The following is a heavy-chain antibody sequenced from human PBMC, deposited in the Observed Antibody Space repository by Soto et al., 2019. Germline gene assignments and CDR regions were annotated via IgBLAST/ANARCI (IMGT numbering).Heavy chain of an antibody. CDR1: GGSISSGGYY. Sequence: PSETLSLTCTVSGGSISSGGYYWSWIRQHPGKGLEWIGYIYYSGSTYYNPSLKSRVTISVDTSKNQFSLKLSSVTAADTAVYYCARDLLVTTTVGDYYYYGMDVWGQGTTVNVSS. D-gene: IGHD4-4*01. J-gene: IGHJ6*02. CDR3: ARDLLVTTTVGDYYYYGMDV. CDR2: IYYSGST. V-gene: IGHV4-31*03.